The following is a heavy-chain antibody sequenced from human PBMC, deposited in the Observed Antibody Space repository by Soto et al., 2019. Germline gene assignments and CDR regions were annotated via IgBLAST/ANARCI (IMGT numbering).Heavy chain of an antibody. CDR2: IRSKSYGKTT. J-gene: IGHJ2*01. CDR1: GFTFVDYG. D-gene: IGHD4-17*01. V-gene: IGHV3-49*03. CDR3: SRERWDYGDRKWYLDL. Sequence: GGSLRLSCSTSGFTFVDYGMTWFLQAPGKGLEWVGLIRSKSYGKTTEYAASATDRFTISRDDSKRIAYLQMNSLKADDTAVYYCSRERWDYGDRKWYLDLWGRGTLVTTPQ.